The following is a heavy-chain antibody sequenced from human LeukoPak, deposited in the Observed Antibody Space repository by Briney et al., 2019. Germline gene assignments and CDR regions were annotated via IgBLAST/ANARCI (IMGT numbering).Heavy chain of an antibody. CDR3: AKPARGSGIQDGFDS. Sequence: GGSLRLSCSASGFNFRNYAMHWVRQAPGKGLEYVSAMSVVTDRTFYADSVMGRFTISRDNSANTLYLQMSNLRPEDTAVYYCAKPARGSGIQDGFDSWGQGTLVTVSS. CDR2: MSVVTDRT. D-gene: IGHD3-10*01. V-gene: IGHV3-64D*06. J-gene: IGHJ4*02. CDR1: GFNFRNYA.